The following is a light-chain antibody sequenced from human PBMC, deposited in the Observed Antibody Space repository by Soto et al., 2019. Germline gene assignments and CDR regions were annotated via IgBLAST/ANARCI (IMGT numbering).Light chain of an antibody. CDR2: GAS. CDR3: QQYGSSPIT. Sequence: EIVLTQSPGTLSLSPGERATLSCRASQSVSIDLAWYQQTPGQAPRLLIYGASSRATGIPDRFSGGGSGTDFTLTISRLEPEDFAVYYCQQYGSSPITFGQGTRLEIK. CDR1: QSVSID. J-gene: IGKJ5*01. V-gene: IGKV3-20*01.